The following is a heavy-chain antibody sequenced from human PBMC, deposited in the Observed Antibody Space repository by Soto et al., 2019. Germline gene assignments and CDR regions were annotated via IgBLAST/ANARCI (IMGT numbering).Heavy chain of an antibody. CDR1: GFTFEEYA. D-gene: IGHD3-22*01. V-gene: IGHV3-9*01. Sequence: EMNLVESGGGLVQPGRSLTISCAASGFTFEEYAMHWVRQAPGKGLEWVSGISWNSGKVIYADSVKGRFTISRDNAKNSLFLQMNSLRPEDTALYYCAKMVTWDSSGYYQGGFDCWGQGTLVTVSS. CDR2: ISWNSGKV. J-gene: IGHJ4*02. CDR3: AKMVTWDSSGYYQGGFDC.